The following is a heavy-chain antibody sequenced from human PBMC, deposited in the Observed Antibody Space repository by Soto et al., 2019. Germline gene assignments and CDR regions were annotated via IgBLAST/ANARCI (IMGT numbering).Heavy chain of an antibody. CDR1: GYTFTAYY. Sequence: ASVKVSCKASGYTFTAYYIHWVRQAPGQGLEWMGWINPNNGGTTYAQKFQGRVTMTRDTSISTAYMELKRLTSDDTAVYYCARGVTDGYGSGDWFDPWGQGTLVTVSS. J-gene: IGHJ5*02. V-gene: IGHV1-2*02. CDR2: INPNNGGT. D-gene: IGHD5-12*01. CDR3: ARGVTDGYGSGDWFDP.